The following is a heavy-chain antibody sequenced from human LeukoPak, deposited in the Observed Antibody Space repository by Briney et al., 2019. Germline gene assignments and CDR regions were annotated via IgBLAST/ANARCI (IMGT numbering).Heavy chain of an antibody. V-gene: IGHV4-61*02. CDR2: IYTSG. Sequence: SETLSLTCTVSGDSISSDTYYWSWLRQPAGKGLQWIGRIYTSGSTNYNPTNYNPSLQSRVTISVDTSKNQFSLKLSSVTAADTAVYYCARKVGATGWFDPWGQGTLVTVSS. J-gene: IGHJ5*02. D-gene: IGHD1-26*01. CDR3: ARKVGATGWFDP. CDR1: GDSISSDTYY.